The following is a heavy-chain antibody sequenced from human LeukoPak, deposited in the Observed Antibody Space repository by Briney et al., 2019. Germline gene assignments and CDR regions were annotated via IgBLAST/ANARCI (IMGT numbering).Heavy chain of an antibody. CDR3: ARDGYERQLVRIDY. Sequence: ASVKVSCKASGYTFTGYYMHWVRQAPGQGLEWMGRINPNSGGTNYAQKFQGRVTMPRDTSISTAYMELSRLRSDDTAVYYCARDGYERQLVRIDYWGQGTLVTVSS. V-gene: IGHV1-2*06. D-gene: IGHD6-13*01. CDR1: GYTFTGYY. J-gene: IGHJ4*02. CDR2: INPNSGGT.